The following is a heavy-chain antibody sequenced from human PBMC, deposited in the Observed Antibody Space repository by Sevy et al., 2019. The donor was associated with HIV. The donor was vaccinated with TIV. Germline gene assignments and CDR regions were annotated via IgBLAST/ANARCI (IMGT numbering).Heavy chain of an antibody. CDR3: AKDHRYYGSGDY. D-gene: IGHD3-10*01. V-gene: IGHV3-23*01. J-gene: IGHJ4*02. Sequence: WGCLRLSCAASGFTFSSYAMSWVRQAPGKGLERVSAISGRGGSTYYADSVKGRFTISRDNSKNTLYLQMNSLRAEDTAVYYCAKDHRYYGSGDYWGQGTLVTVSS. CDR1: GFTFSSYA. CDR2: ISGRGGST.